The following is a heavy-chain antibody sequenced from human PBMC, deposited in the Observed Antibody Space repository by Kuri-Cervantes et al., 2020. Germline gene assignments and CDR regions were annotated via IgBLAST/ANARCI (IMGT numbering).Heavy chain of an antibody. CDR2: IRYDGSNK. D-gene: IGHD6-19*01. Sequence: GESLKISCAASGFTFSSYGMNWVRQAPGRGLEWVAFIRYDGSNKYYADSVKGRFTISRDNSKNTLYLQMNSLRAEDTAVYYCAKDAVSSGWLFYWGQGTLVTVSS. J-gene: IGHJ4*02. V-gene: IGHV3-30*02. CDR1: GFTFSSYG. CDR3: AKDAVSSGWLFY.